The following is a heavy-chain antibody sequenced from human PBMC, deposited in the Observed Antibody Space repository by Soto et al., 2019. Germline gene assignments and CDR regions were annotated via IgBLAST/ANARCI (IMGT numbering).Heavy chain of an antibody. V-gene: IGHV1-2*02. D-gene: IGHD3-22*01. J-gene: IGHJ4*02. CDR2: INPNSGGT. CDR3: ARSMKARPYYYDSSGYYYFDY. CDR1: GYAFTSYY. Sequence: ASVKVSCKASGYAFTSYYMHWVRQAPGQGLEWMGWINPNSGGTNYAQKFQGRVTMTRDTSISTAYMELSRLRSDDTAVYYCARSMKARPYYYDSSGYYYFDYWGQGTLVTVSS.